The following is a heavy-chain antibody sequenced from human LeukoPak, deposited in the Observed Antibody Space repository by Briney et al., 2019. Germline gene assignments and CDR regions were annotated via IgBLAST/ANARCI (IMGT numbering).Heavy chain of an antibody. CDR1: GGSNSSSSYY. D-gene: IGHD3-22*01. V-gene: IGHV4-39*07. CDR2: IYYSGST. J-gene: IGHJ5*02. CDR3: ASVYDSSGYYYAS. Sequence: SETLSLTCTVSGGSNSSSSYYWGWIRQPPGKGLEWIGSIYYSGSTYYNPSLKSRVTISVDTSKNQFSLKLSSVTAADTAVYYCASVYDSSGYYYASWGQGTLVTVSS.